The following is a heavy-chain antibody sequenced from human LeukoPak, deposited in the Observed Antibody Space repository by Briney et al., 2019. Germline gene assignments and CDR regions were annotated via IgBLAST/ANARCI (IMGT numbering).Heavy chain of an antibody. Sequence: GGSLKLSCSASGFTFSSYAMHWVRQAPGKXLQYVSAISSNGGVTYYADSVKGRFTISRDNSRNTLYLQMSSLRAEDTAVYYCVRNYPRFCGWNDAFDIWGQGTMVTVSS. CDR2: ISSNGGVT. CDR1: GFTFSSYA. D-gene: IGHD6-19*01. J-gene: IGHJ3*02. V-gene: IGHV3-64D*06. CDR3: VRNYPRFCGWNDAFDI.